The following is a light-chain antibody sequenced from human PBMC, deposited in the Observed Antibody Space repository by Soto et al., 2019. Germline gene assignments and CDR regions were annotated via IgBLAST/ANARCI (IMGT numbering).Light chain of an antibody. CDR3: PDYDHLHRT. V-gene: IGKV1-33*01. CDR1: EESSNY. J-gene: IGKJ1*01. Sequence: DIQMIQSPSSLSASVGVRVTITCQASEESSNYLNLYQQKPGKAPKLLIYDASNLERVVQSRFSGRGSGTDFTFSINSLMEENLEADSCPDYDHLHRTVGRGTKGE. CDR2: DAS.